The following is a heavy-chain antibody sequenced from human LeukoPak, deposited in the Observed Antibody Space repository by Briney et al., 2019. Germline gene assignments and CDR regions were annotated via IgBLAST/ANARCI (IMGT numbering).Heavy chain of an antibody. CDR2: IKPDGSEK. CDR1: GFIFSSYW. Sequence: GGSLRLSCVDSGFIFSSYWMTWVRQAPGKGLEWVANIKPDGSEKSYVDSVRGRFTISRDNAKNSLYLQMNSLRAEDTAVYYCGKGKYYYPYWGQGTLVAVSS. J-gene: IGHJ4*02. CDR3: GKGKYYYPY. D-gene: IGHD3-10*01. V-gene: IGHV3-7*01.